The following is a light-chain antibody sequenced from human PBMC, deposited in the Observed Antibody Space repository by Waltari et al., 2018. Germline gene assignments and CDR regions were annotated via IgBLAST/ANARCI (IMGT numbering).Light chain of an antibody. J-gene: IGKJ1*01. CDR2: AAS. Sequence: QMTQSPSSLSASVGDRVTIACRASQSISTYLNWYRHKPGKAPELLIFAASSLQSGVPSRFSGSGFGTNFTLTISSLQPDDFATYYCQQYSSFSTFGLGTKV. CDR3: QQYSSFST. V-gene: IGKV1-39*01. CDR1: QSISTY.